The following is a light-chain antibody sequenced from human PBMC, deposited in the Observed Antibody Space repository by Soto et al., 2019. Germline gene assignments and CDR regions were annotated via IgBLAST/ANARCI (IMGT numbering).Light chain of an antibody. V-gene: IGLV2-8*01. Sequence: QSALTQPPSASGSPGQSVTISCTGTSNDVGGYNYVSWYQQHPGKAPKLMIYEVSKRPSGVPDRFSGSKSGNTASLTVSGLQAEDEADDYCSSYAGSNNYVFGPGTQLTVL. CDR3: SSYAGSNNYV. CDR1: SNDVGGYNY. J-gene: IGLJ1*01. CDR2: EVS.